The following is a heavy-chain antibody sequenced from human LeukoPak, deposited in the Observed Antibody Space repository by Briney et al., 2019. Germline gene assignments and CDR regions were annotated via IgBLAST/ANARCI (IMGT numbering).Heavy chain of an antibody. V-gene: IGHV3-21*01. CDR1: GFTFSSYS. Sequence: TGGSLRLSCAASGFTFSSYSMNWVRQAPGKGLEWVSSISSSSSYIYYADSVKGRFTISRDNAKNSLYLQMNSLRAEDTAVYYCAGEHWRRSGRSSDYWGQGTLVTVSS. CDR3: AGEHWRRSGRSSDY. CDR2: ISSSSSYI. D-gene: IGHD6-19*01. J-gene: IGHJ4*02.